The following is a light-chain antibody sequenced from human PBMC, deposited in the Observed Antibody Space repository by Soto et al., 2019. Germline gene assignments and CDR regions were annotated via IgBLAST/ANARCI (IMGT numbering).Light chain of an antibody. V-gene: IGKV2-30*02. CDR1: QSLVHSDGNTY. CDR3: MQGAHWPET. J-gene: IGKJ1*01. CDR2: KVS. Sequence: DVVMTQSPLSLPVTLGQPASISCRSSQSLVHSDGNTYLSWFQQRPGQSPRRLIYKVSNRDSGVPDRFSGSGSGPDFTLNIGRVEAEDVGVYYCMQGAHWPETFGQGTKVEIK.